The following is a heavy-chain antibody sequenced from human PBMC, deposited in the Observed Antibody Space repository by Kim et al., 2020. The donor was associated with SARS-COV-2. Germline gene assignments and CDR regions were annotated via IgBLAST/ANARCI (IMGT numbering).Heavy chain of an antibody. CDR3: ARGANYYAWD. CDR1: GFTFSSYW. CDR2: IYSDGGST. V-gene: IGHV3-74*01. D-gene: IGHD3-10*01. J-gene: IGHJ4*02. Sequence: GGSLRLSCAASGFTFSSYWMHWVRQAPGKGLVWVSRIYSDGGSTTYADSVKGRFTISRDNAKNTLYLQMNSLRAEDTAVYYCARGANYYAWDWGQGSLVTVSS.